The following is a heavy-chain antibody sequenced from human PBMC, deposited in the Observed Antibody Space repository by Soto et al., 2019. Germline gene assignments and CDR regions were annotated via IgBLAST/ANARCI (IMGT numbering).Heavy chain of an antibody. V-gene: IGHV3-30*18. CDR3: AKFGYCSSTSCYEDY. D-gene: IGHD2-2*01. CDR1: GFTFSSYG. Sequence: ESGGGVVQPGRSLRLSCAASGFTFSSYGMHWVRQAPGKGLEWVAVISYDGSNKYYADSVKGRFTISRDNSKNTLYLQMYSVRAEDTAVYYCAKFGYCSSTSCYEDYWGQGTLVTVSS. J-gene: IGHJ4*02. CDR2: ISYDGSNK.